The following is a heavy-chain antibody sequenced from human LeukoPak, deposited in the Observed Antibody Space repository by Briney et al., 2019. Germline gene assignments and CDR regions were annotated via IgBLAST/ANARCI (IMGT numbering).Heavy chain of an antibody. CDR1: GFTFSSYS. D-gene: IGHD3-10*01. CDR3: ARDLPTITMVREKDWFDP. Sequence: PGGSLRLSCAASGFTFSSYSMNWVRQAPGKGLEWVSSISSSSSYIYYADSVKGRFTISRDNAKNSLYLQMNSLRAEDTAVYYCARDLPTITMVREKDWFDPWGQGTLVTVSS. J-gene: IGHJ5*02. V-gene: IGHV3-21*01. CDR2: ISSSSSYI.